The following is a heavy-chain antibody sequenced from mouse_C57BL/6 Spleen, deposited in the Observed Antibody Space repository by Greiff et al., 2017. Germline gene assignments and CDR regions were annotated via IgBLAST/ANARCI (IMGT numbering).Heavy chain of an antibody. J-gene: IGHJ1*03. CDR1: GFTFSGYG. CDR3: ARPVGYYEYFEG. CDR2: ISSGSSTI. D-gene: IGHD2-3*01. Sequence: EVQLVESGGGLVKPGGSLKLSCAASGFTFSGYGMHWVRQAPEKGLEWVAYISSGSSTIYYADTVKGRFTISRDNAKNTLFLQMTSLRSEDTAMYYCARPVGYYEYFEGWGTGTTVTVSS. V-gene: IGHV5-17*01.